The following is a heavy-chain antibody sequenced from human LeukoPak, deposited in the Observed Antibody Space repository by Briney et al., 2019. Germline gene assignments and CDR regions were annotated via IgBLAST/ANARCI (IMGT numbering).Heavy chain of an antibody. CDR2: IYCSGSA. D-gene: IGHD6-13*01. J-gene: IGHJ5*02. Sequence: SETLSLTCTVSGVSISSSSYYWGWIRQPPGKGLEWIGNIYCSGSAYYNPSLKSRVSVSVDTSKNQFSLMPRSVPAADTAVYYCAGAAADNWFDPWGQGTLVTVSS. CDR3: AGAAADNWFDP. CDR1: GVSISSSSYY. V-gene: IGHV4-39*01.